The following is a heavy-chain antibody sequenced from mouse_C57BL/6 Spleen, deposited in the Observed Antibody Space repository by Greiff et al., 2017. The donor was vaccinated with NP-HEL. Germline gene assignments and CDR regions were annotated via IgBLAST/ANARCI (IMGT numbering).Heavy chain of an antibody. CDR3: ALYDYDEKGFDY. D-gene: IGHD2-4*01. CDR1: GFSLTSYG. Sequence: VQVVESGPGLVQPSQSLSITCTVSGFSLTSYGVHWVRQSPGKGLEWLGVIWSGGSTDYNAAFISRLSISKDNSKSQVFFKMNSLQADDTAIYYCALYDYDEKGFDYWGQGTTLTVSS. CDR2: IWSGGST. J-gene: IGHJ2*01. V-gene: IGHV2-2*01.